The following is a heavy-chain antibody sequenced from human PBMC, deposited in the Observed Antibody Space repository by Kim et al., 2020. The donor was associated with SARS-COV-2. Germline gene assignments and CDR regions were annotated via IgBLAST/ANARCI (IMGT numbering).Heavy chain of an antibody. J-gene: IGHJ5*02. D-gene: IGHD3-10*01. Sequence: GGSLRLSCAASGFTVSSNYMSWVRQAPGKGLEWVSVIYSGGSTYYADSVKGRFTISRDNSKNTLYLQMNSLRAEDTAVYYCARDLHGSGSYWLDPWGQRTLVTVSS. CDR3: ARDLHGSGSYWLDP. CDR2: IYSGGST. V-gene: IGHV3-53*01. CDR1: GFTVSSNY.